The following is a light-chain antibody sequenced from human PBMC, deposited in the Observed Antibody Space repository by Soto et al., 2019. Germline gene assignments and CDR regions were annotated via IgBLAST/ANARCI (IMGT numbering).Light chain of an antibody. V-gene: IGLV1-47*01. Sequence: QAVVTQPPSASGTPGQRVTISCSGSSSNIGSNYVYWYQQLPGTVPQLLIYRNNERPSGVPARFSGSKSGTSASLAISGLRSEDEADYYCAAWDDSLSGVVFGGGTKLTVL. CDR3: AAWDDSLSGVV. CDR1: SSNIGSNY. J-gene: IGLJ2*01. CDR2: RNN.